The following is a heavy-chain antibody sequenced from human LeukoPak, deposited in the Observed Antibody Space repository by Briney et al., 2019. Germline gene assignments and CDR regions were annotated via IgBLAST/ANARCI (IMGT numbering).Heavy chain of an antibody. Sequence: PGGSLRLSCAASGFTFSSYAMHWVRQAPGKGLEWVAVISYDGSNKYYADSVKGRFTISRDNSKNTLYPQMNSLRAEDTAVYYCARGYYGSGSYSPSLDWFDPWGQGTLVTVSS. CDR2: ISYDGSNK. J-gene: IGHJ5*02. CDR3: ARGYYGSGSYSPSLDWFDP. CDR1: GFTFSSYA. V-gene: IGHV3-30-3*01. D-gene: IGHD3-10*01.